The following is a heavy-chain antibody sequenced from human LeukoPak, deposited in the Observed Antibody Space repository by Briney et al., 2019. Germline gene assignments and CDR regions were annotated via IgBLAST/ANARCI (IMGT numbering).Heavy chain of an antibody. CDR3: AKCSTTCYSNLFDP. CDR2: ISGSGEAT. Sequence: GGSLRLSCAASGFTFSSYAMSWVRQAPEKGLEWVSAISGSGEATEHADSVEGRFTISRDNSNNMLYLQMNSLSAEDTAVYYCAKCSTTCYSNLFDPWGQGTLVTVSS. CDR1: GFTFSSYA. D-gene: IGHD2-2*01. V-gene: IGHV3-23*01. J-gene: IGHJ5*02.